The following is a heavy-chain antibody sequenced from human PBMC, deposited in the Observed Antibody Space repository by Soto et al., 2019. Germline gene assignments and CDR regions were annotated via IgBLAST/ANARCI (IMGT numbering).Heavy chain of an antibody. D-gene: IGHD3-10*01. CDR1: GYSFTSYW. CDR2: IDPSDSYT. J-gene: IGHJ4*02. CDR3: AHRGYNLIDY. Sequence: PGESLKISCKGSGYSFTSYWISWVRQMPGKGLEWMGRIDPSDSYTNYSPSFQGHVTISADKSISTAYLQWSSLKASDTAMYYCAHRGYNLIDYWGQGTLVTVSS. V-gene: IGHV5-10-1*01.